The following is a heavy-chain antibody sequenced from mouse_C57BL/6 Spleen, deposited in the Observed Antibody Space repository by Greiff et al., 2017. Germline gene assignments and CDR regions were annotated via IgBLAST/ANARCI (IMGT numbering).Heavy chain of an antibody. D-gene: IGHD4-1*01. J-gene: IGHJ3*01. V-gene: IGHV1-85*01. CDR2: ICPREGST. CDR3: AKGTVTGFAY. Sequence: VNLVESGPELVKPGASVKLSCKASGYTFTSYDINWVKPRPGQGLEWIGWICPREGSTKYKEKFKGKATLTVDTSSSTAYMELHSLTSEDYAVYFCAKGTVTGFAYWGQGTLVTVST. CDR1: GYTFTSYD.